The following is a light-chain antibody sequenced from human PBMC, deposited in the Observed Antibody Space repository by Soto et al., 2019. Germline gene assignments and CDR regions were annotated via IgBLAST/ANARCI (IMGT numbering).Light chain of an antibody. CDR2: GAS. J-gene: IGKJ4*01. V-gene: IGKV3-15*01. Sequence: EIGMTQSPATLSVSPGESATLSCRASHSVSSSLAWYQQKPGQAPRLLIYGASTGATGIPARFSGSGSGTDFILTLGSLQSEVFAVYYCLKYHHGRLTLGGGPKVEIK. CDR1: HSVSSS. CDR3: LKYHHGRLT.